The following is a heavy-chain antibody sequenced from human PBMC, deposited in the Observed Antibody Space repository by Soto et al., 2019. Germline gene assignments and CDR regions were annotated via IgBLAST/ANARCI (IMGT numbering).Heavy chain of an antibody. D-gene: IGHD3-10*01. CDR2: ITDNGGDT. J-gene: IGHJ4*02. Sequence: PRWSLRLCCLASGITFGSRAMSWWRQAPGEGLEWVSTITDNGGDTKSADSVRGRFTISRDNSKNTLYLQMSSLRAEDSAVYYCARGSTDSYPGSRIFDFWGRGTLVTVSS. V-gene: IGHV3-23*01. CDR1: GITFGSRA. CDR3: ARGSTDSYPGSRIFDF.